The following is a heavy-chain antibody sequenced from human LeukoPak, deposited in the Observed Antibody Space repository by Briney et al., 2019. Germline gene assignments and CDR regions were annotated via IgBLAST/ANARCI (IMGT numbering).Heavy chain of an antibody. V-gene: IGHV4-38-2*02. Sequence: SGTLSLPCTVSGYSITSAYYWGWVRQPPGKGLEWVGSFFLKGSTYYNPSLKSRVTISVDTSKNQFSLTLSSVTAADTAVYYCARVARCTSCFDVDYWGQGTLVTVSS. CDR3: ARVARCTSCFDVDY. J-gene: IGHJ4*02. CDR2: FFLKGST. CDR1: GYSITSAYY. D-gene: IGHD2-2*01.